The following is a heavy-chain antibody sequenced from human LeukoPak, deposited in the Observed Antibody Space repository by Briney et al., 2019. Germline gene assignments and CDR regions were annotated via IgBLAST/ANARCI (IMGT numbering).Heavy chain of an antibody. D-gene: IGHD5-24*01. CDR1: GFTFSSYW. CDR2: IKQDGSEK. CDR3: ARDSGDGYKLDAFDI. Sequence: GGSLRLSCAASGFTFSSYWMSWVRQAPGKGLEWVADIKQDGSEKYYVDSVKGRFTISRDNAKNSLYLQMNSLRAEDTAVYYCARDSGDGYKLDAFDIWGQGTMVTVSS. V-gene: IGHV3-7*01. J-gene: IGHJ3*02.